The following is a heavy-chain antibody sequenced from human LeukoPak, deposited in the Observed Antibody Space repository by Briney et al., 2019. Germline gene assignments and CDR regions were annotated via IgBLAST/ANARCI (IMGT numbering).Heavy chain of an antibody. J-gene: IGHJ4*02. Sequence: GESLKISCKGSGYSFTTYWIGWVRQMPGKGLEWMGIIYPGDSGTRYSPSFQGQVTISADKSISTAYLQWSSLKASDTAMYYCARTYYYDSSGYYYARYFDYWGQGTLVTVSS. CDR1: GYSFTTYW. V-gene: IGHV5-51*01. D-gene: IGHD3-22*01. CDR3: ARTYYYDSSGYYYARYFDY. CDR2: IYPGDSGT.